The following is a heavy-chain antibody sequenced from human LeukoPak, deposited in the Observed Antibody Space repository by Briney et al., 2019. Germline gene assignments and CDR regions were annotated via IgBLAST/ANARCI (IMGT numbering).Heavy chain of an antibody. CDR2: ISSSGSTI. D-gene: IGHD6-13*01. CDR1: GFTFSDYY. J-gene: IGHJ5*02. CDR3: ARDGVAAAGNLGGWFDP. Sequence: PGGSLRLSCAASGFTFSDYYMSWIRQAPGEGLEWVSYISSSGSTIYYADSVKGRFTISRDNAKNSLYLQMNSLRAEGTAVYYCARDGVAAAGNLGGWFDPWGQGTLVTVSS. V-gene: IGHV3-11*01.